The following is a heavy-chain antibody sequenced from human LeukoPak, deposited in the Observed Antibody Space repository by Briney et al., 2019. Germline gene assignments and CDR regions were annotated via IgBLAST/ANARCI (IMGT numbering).Heavy chain of an antibody. CDR3: ARTLASFDY. D-gene: IGHD3-3*02. CDR2: IHYSGST. V-gene: IGHV4-31*03. Sequence: PSETLSLTCTVSDGSISSSSYYWSWIRQVPGKGLEWIGSIHYSGSTYHNPSLKSRISISVDTSKSQFSLKVTSVTAEDTAVYYCARTLASFDYWGQGTLVTVSS. CDR1: DGSISSSSYY. J-gene: IGHJ4*02.